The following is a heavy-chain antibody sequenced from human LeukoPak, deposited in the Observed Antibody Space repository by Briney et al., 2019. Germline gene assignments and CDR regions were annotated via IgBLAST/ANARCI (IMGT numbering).Heavy chain of an antibody. D-gene: IGHD3-22*01. Sequence: SETLSLTCTVSSVSISSSYWSWIRQPPGKGLEWIGYIHYSGSTNYNPTLKSRLTMSVDTSKNQFSLKLSSVTAADTAVYYCVRGYYDSSGYSNTFDIWGQGTMVTVSS. CDR3: VRGYYDSSGYSNTFDI. V-gene: IGHV4-59*01. J-gene: IGHJ3*02. CDR2: IHYSGST. CDR1: SVSISSSY.